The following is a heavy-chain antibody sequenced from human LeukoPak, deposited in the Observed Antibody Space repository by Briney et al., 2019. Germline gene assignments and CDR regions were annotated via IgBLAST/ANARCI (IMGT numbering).Heavy chain of an antibody. CDR1: GGSISSSGFY. D-gene: IGHD3-3*01. V-gene: IGHV4-39*07. CDR2: LYYSGST. J-gene: IGHJ4*02. Sequence: SETLSLTCTVSGGSISSSGFYWGWIRQPPGKGLEWIGSLYYSGSTLYNPSLKSRVTISVDTSKNQFSLKLSSVTAADTAVYYCASSYDFWSGYYLDYWGQGTLVTVSS. CDR3: ASSYDFWSGYYLDY.